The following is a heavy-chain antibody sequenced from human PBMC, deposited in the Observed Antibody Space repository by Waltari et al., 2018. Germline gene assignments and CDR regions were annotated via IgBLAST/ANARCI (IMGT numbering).Heavy chain of an antibody. V-gene: IGHV1-69*01. CDR3: VRPPPYSSGWYRSDAFDI. CDR1: GGTFSSYA. CDR2: IIPIFGTA. J-gene: IGHJ3*02. D-gene: IGHD6-19*01. Sequence: QVQLVQSGAEVKKPGSSVKVSCKASGGTFSSYAISWVRQAPGQGLEWMGGIIPIFGTANYAQKFQGRGTMTADESTSTAYMELSSLRSEDTAGYYCVRPPPYSSGWYRSDAFDIWGQGTMVTVSS.